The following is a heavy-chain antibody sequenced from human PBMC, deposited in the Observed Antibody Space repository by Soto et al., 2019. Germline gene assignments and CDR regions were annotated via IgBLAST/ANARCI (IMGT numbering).Heavy chain of an antibody. D-gene: IGHD3-16*01. CDR1: GFTFRNYG. CDR2: IWFDGGNK. Sequence: ESGGGVVQPGRSLRLSCAASGFTFRNYGMHWVRQAPGKGLEWVAFIWFDGGNKYYAESVKGRFSISRDNSQNTLYLQMNSLTAEDTAVYYCARDGDASTGYGKDYWGQGTLVTVSS. CDR3: ARDGDASTGYGKDY. J-gene: IGHJ4*02. V-gene: IGHV3-33*01.